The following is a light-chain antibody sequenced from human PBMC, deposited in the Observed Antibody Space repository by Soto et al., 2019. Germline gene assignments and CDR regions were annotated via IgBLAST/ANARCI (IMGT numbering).Light chain of an antibody. CDR2: GAS. J-gene: IGKJ5*01. CDR1: PSSSSN. Sequence: DIVMMQSPATLSVSPGDRATLSCTASPSSSSNLAWYQQKPGQAPRLLIYGASTRATGVPARFSGSGSGTEFTLTISSLQSEDFAVYYCQQYNNWPPITFGQGTRLEIK. CDR3: QQYNNWPPIT. V-gene: IGKV3D-15*01.